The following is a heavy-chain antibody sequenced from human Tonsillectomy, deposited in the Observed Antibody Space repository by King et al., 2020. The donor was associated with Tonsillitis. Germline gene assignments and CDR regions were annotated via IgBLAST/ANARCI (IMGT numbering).Heavy chain of an antibody. D-gene: IGHD6-19*01. CDR1: GGSFSGYY. CDR2: INHSVST. CDR3: ARRNRGPRIAVAGRLFDY. Sequence: VQLQQWGAGLLKPSETLSLTCAVYGGSFSGYYWSWIRQPPGKGLEWIGEINHSVSTNYNPSLKSLVTISVDTSKNQFSLKLSSVTAADTAVYYCARRNRGPRIAVAGRLFDYWGQGTLVTVSS. J-gene: IGHJ4*02. V-gene: IGHV4-34*01.